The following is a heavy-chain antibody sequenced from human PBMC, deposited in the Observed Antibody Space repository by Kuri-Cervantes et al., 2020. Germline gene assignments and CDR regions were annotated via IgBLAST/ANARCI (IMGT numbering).Heavy chain of an antibody. D-gene: IGHD6-13*01. CDR1: GFTFSSYG. Sequence: GESLKISCAASGFTFSSYGMHWVRQAPGKGLEWVAFIRYDGSNKYYADSVKGRFTISRDNSKNTLYLQMNSLRAEDTAVYYCGRGPQQLAGVDYWGQGTLVTVSS. CDR3: GRGPQQLAGVDY. V-gene: IGHV3-30*02. CDR2: IRYDGSNK. J-gene: IGHJ4*02.